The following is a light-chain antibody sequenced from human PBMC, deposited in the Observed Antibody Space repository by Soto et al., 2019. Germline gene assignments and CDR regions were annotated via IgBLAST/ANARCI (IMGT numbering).Light chain of an antibody. CDR2: EVR. CDR3: SSYTSIRAYV. V-gene: IGLV2-14*01. CDR1: SSDVGGYNY. J-gene: IGLJ1*01. Sequence: QSVLTQPASVSGSPGQSITISCTGTSSDVGGYNYGSWYQQQAGNATKLMIHEVRNRPSGVFTRFACSKSGNTSSLTIAGLQAEDEADYYCSSYTSIRAYVFGIGTKLTVL.